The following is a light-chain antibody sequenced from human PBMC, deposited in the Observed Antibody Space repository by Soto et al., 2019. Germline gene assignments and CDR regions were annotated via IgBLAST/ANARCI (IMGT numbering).Light chain of an antibody. CDR2: KAS. Sequence: DIQMTQSPSTLSASVGDRVTITCRASQSIGSWLAWYQQKPGKAPKLLIYKASSLESGVQSRFSGSGSGTEFNLTISSLQPDDFASYYCQQYGSYSPWTCGQGTKVEIK. CDR1: QSIGSW. CDR3: QQYGSYSPWT. V-gene: IGKV1-5*03. J-gene: IGKJ1*01.